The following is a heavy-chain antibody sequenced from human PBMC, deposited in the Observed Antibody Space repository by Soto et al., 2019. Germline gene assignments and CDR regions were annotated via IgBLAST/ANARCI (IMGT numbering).Heavy chain of an antibody. J-gene: IGHJ4*02. CDR3: VSGYTWFGFDY. V-gene: IGHV4-39*01. CDR1: GGSISSSDYY. Sequence: QLQLQESGPGLVKPSETLSLTCTVSGGSISSSDYYWGWIRQPPGKGLEWIGNIYYSGSASYNPSHKGRVTLSIVTSMHRDTLMLRSGSASFTAVHMCVSGYTWFGFDYWGQGTLVTVSS. D-gene: IGHD3-10*01. CDR2: IYYSGSA.